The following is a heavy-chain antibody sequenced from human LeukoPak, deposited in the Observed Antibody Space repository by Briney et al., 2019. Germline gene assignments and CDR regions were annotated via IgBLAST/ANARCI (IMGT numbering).Heavy chain of an antibody. Sequence: LETLSLTCTVSGFSVTTDSYCWGWIRQPPGKGLEWIGYDYCGGNTNYDPSLKRRVTISVDTSKNQFSLTLTSVTAADTAVYFCARDHFGSLDSWGQGILVTVSS. J-gene: IGHJ4*02. CDR3: ARDHFGSLDS. V-gene: IGHV4-61*01. CDR2: DYCGGNT. D-gene: IGHD3-10*01. CDR1: GFSVTTDSYC.